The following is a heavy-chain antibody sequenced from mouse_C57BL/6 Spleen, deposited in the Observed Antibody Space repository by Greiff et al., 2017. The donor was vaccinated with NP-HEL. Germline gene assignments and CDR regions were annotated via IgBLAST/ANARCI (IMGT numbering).Heavy chain of an antibody. CDR3: TKTGTGGNAMDY. J-gene: IGHJ4*01. Sequence: EVMLVESGEGLVKPGGSLKLSCAASGFTFSSYAMSWVRQTPEKRLEWVAYISSGGDYIYYADTVKGRFTISRDNARNTLYLQMSSLKSEDTAMYYCTKTGTGGNAMDYWGQGTSVTVSS. V-gene: IGHV5-9-1*02. CDR2: ISSGGDYI. D-gene: IGHD4-1*01. CDR1: GFTFSSYA.